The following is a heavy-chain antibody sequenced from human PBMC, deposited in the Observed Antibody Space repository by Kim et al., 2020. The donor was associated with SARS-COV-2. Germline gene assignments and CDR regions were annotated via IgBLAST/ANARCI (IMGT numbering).Heavy chain of an antibody. Sequence: ASVKVSCKASGYTFTGYYMHWVRQAPGQGLEWMGWINPNSGGTNYAQKFQGRVTMTRDTSISTAYMELSRLRSDDTAVYYCARGNPRATGWFDPWGQGTLVTVSS. J-gene: IGHJ5*02. V-gene: IGHV1-2*02. CDR1: GYTFTGYY. CDR3: ARGNPRATGWFDP. CDR2: INPNSGGT. D-gene: IGHD5-12*01.